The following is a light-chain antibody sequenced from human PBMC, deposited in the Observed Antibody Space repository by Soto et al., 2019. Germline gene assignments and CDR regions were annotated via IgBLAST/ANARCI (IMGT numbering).Light chain of an antibody. CDR2: DAS. CDR3: QQRNVWPPIT. CDR1: QSVGYW. J-gene: IGKJ5*01. Sequence: DIPMTQSLSTVSASLGDRVTIXXRASQSVGYWLAWYQQKPGKAPTFXXYDASNSHSGVPARFSGSGSWTDFTLTINSLEPEDFAVYYCQQRNVWPPITFGQGTRLEI. V-gene: IGKV1-5*01.